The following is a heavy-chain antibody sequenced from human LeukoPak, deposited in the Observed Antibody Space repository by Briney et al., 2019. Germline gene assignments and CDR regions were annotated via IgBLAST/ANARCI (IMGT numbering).Heavy chain of an antibody. D-gene: IGHD6-13*01. J-gene: IGHJ4*02. Sequence: GGSLRLSCEASGFSFRTYWMTRVRQAPGKGLEWVSYISSDGYTIYYADSVNGRFSISRDNAKNSLYLQMNSLRAEDTAVYYCARAMMTTAGGVFDYWGQGTLVTVSS. V-gene: IGHV3-48*04. CDR1: GFSFRTYW. CDR3: ARAMMTTAGGVFDY. CDR2: ISSDGYTI.